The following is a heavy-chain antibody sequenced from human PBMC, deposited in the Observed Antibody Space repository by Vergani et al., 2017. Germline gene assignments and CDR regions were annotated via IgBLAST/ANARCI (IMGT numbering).Heavy chain of an antibody. Sequence: QVQLVQSGAEVKKPGASVKVSCKASGYTFTSYAMHWVRQAPGQRLEWMGWINAGNGNTKYSQKFQGRVTITRDTAARTAYMGLSSLRSEDTAVYYCARDFRKWELPTLDWGQGTLVTVSS. D-gene: IGHD1-26*01. CDR1: GYTFTSYA. V-gene: IGHV1-3*01. CDR3: ARDFRKWELPTLD. CDR2: INAGNGNT. J-gene: IGHJ4*02.